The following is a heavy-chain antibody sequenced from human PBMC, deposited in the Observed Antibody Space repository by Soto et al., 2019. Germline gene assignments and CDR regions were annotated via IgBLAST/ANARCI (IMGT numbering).Heavy chain of an antibody. CDR2: IYYSGST. CDR1: VFSISVYY. V-gene: IGHV4-59*01. Sequence: PAETLSITCTVSVFSISVYYLSWIRQPPGKGLEWIGYIYYSGSTNYNPSLKIRVTISVDTSKNQFSLKLSSVTAADTAVYYCARSGYSYADAFDIWGQGTMVTVSS. J-gene: IGHJ3*02. CDR3: ARSGYSYADAFDI. D-gene: IGHD5-18*01.